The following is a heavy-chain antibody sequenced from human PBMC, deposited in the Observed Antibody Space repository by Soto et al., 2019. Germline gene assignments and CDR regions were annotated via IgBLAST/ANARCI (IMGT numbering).Heavy chain of an antibody. Sequence: QVQLVQSGAEVKKPGASVKVSCKVSGYTLTELSMHWVRQAPGKGLERMGGFDPEDGETIYAQKFQGRVTMTEETSTDTAYMELSSLRSENTAVYYCATDHHAVAGSGGCFDPWGQGTLVTVSS. V-gene: IGHV1-24*01. CDR2: FDPEDGET. CDR1: GYTLTELS. D-gene: IGHD6-13*01. J-gene: IGHJ5*02. CDR3: ATDHHAVAGSGGCFDP.